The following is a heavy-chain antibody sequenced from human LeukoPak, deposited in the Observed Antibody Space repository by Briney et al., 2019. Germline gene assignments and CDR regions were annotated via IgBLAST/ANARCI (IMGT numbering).Heavy chain of an antibody. D-gene: IGHD3-16*01. Sequence: PGESLKISCKASGYSFTTYWIGWVRQMPGKGLEWMGIIYPADSTAHYSPSFQGQVTISVDKSVSTAYLQWSSLKASDTAMYYCARGGNYYYYMDVWGKGTTVTVSS. CDR2: IYPADSTA. J-gene: IGHJ6*03. CDR1: GYSFTTYW. CDR3: ARGGNYYYYMDV. V-gene: IGHV5-51*01.